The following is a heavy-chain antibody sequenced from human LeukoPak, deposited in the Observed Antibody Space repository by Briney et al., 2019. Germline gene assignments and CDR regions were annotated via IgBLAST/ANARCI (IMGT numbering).Heavy chain of an antibody. Sequence: GGSLRLSCAAPGFTVSSNYMSWVRQAPGKGLEWVSVIYSGGSTYYADSVKGRFTISRDNSKNTLYLQMNSLRAEDTAVYYCARDSLSGLAQSEGHSDYWGQGTLVTVSS. CDR2: IYSGGST. CDR1: GFTVSSNY. J-gene: IGHJ4*02. D-gene: IGHD1-26*01. CDR3: ARDSLSGLAQSEGHSDY. V-gene: IGHV3-53*01.